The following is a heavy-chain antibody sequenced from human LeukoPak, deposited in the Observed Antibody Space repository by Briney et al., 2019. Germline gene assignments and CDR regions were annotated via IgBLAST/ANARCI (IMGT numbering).Heavy chain of an antibody. V-gene: IGHV4-39*01. CDR3: ARHSPGGGSGWYDYYYGLDV. J-gene: IGHJ6*02. CDR1: SSYW. CDR2: LHNDGTT. Sequence: SSYWMNWARQAPGKGLEWIASLHNDGTTYYNPSLKSRVTTSVDTSKNQVSLKLSSVTAADTALYYCARHSPGGGSGWYDYYYGLDVWGQGTTVTVSS. D-gene: IGHD6-19*01.